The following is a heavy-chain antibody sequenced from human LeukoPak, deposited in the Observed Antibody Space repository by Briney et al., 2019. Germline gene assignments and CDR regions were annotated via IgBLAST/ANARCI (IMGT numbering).Heavy chain of an antibody. CDR2: IGSSSKTI. V-gene: IGHV3-48*02. Sequence: GGSLRLSCAASGFTFSYYSMNWVRQAPGKGLEWVSYIGSSSKTIYYADSVKGRFTISRDNAKKSLDLQMNSLRDEDTAAYYCARDHRSGSGSGTQANDYWGQGTLVTVSS. CDR3: ARDHRSGSGSGTQANDY. D-gene: IGHD3-10*01. CDR1: GFTFSYYS. J-gene: IGHJ4*02.